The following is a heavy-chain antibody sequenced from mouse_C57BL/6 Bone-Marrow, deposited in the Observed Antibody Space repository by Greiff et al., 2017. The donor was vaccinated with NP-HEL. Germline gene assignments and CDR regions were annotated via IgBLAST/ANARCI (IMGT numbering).Heavy chain of an antibody. CDR2: IDPSDSYT. CDR3: ARKAYYGRSYEFAY. V-gene: IGHV1-50*01. Sequence: QVQLQQPGAELVKPGASVKLSCKASGYTFTTYWMQWVKQRPGQGLEWIGEIDPSDSYTNYNQKFKGKATLTVDTSSSTANMQLSSLTSEYSAVYYGARKAYYGRSYEFAYWGQGTLVTVSA. J-gene: IGHJ3*01. CDR1: GYTFTTYW. D-gene: IGHD1-1*01.